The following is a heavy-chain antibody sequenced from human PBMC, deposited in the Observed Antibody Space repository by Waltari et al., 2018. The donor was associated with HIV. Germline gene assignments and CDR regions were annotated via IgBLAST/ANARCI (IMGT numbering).Heavy chain of an antibody. V-gene: IGHV3-53*01. CDR2: ICSGGSR. J-gene: IGHJ6*02. CDR3: ARDPRSSGYYGVDV. Sequence: EVQLVESGGGLIETGGSLRLSCAASGFTVSSSYMSLVRQAPGKGLECVPVICSGGSRYYADSVKGRFTISKENSKNTVSLHMNSLRAEDTAVYYCARDPRSSGYYGVDVWGQGTAVTVSS. D-gene: IGHD1-26*01. CDR1: GFTVSSSY.